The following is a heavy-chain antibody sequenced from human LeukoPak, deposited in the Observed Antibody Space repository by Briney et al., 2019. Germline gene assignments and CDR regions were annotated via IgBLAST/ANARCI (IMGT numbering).Heavy chain of an antibody. CDR3: AKGSNWSFFYYMDV. J-gene: IGHJ6*03. D-gene: IGHD4-11*01. Sequence: GGPLRLSCAASGFTFSSYGMHWVRQAPGKGLEWVAVIWYDGSNKYYADSVKGRFTISRDNSKNTLYLQMNSLRAEDTAVYNCAKGSNWSFFYYMDVWGKGTTVTVSS. CDR2: IWYDGSNK. V-gene: IGHV3-33*03. CDR1: GFTFSSYG.